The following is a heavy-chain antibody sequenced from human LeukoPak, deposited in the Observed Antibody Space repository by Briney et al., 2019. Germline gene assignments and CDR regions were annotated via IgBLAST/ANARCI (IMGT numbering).Heavy chain of an antibody. Sequence: SETLSLTCTVSGGSFTSYYWSWIRQSPGKGLEWIGCIHDSGSTKYNPSLKSRVSLSIDTSKSQFSLKLSSVTAADTAVYYCARDRIYGDSFFGCWGQGALVTVSS. V-gene: IGHV4-59*01. J-gene: IGHJ4*02. D-gene: IGHD4-17*01. CDR2: IHDSGST. CDR1: GGSFTSYY. CDR3: ARDRIYGDSFFGC.